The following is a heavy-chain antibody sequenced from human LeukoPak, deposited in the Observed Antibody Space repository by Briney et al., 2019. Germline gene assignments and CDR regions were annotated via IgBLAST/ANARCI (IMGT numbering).Heavy chain of an antibody. Sequence: GGALRLSCAASGFTFSSYDMHWVRQATGKGLEWLSAIGTAGDTYYPGSVKGRFTISRDNSKNTLYLHMNSLRAEDTAVYYCAREDQGASWIYYFDYWGQGTLVTVSS. CDR2: IGTAGDT. CDR3: AREDQGASWIYYFDY. J-gene: IGHJ4*02. D-gene: IGHD2-2*01. CDR1: GFTFSSYD. V-gene: IGHV3-13*01.